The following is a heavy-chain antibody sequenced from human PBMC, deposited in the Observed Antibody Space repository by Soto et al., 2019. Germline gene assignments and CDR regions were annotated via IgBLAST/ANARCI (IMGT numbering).Heavy chain of an antibody. J-gene: IGHJ6*02. CDR1: GYTFTSYC. D-gene: IGHD6-6*01. V-gene: IGHV1-18*01. Sequence: ASVKVSCKASGYTFTSYCISWVRHAPGQGLEWMGWISAYNGNTNYAQKLQGRVTMTTDTSTSTAYMELRSLRSDDTAVYYCARESARPEYYYYGMDVWGQGTTVTVSS. CDR2: ISAYNGNT. CDR3: ARESARPEYYYYGMDV.